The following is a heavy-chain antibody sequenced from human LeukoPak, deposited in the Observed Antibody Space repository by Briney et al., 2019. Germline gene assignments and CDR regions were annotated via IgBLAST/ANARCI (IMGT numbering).Heavy chain of an antibody. Sequence: GGSLRLSCAASGFTFSSYAMHWVRQAPGKGLEWVAVISYDGSNKYYADSVKGRFTISRDNSKNTLYLQMNSLRAEDTAVYYCARGGGRHYDSSGYYYGYFQHWGQGTLVTVSS. CDR1: GFTFSSYA. CDR2: ISYDGSNK. D-gene: IGHD3-22*01. CDR3: ARGGGRHYDSSGYYYGYFQH. V-gene: IGHV3-30-3*01. J-gene: IGHJ1*01.